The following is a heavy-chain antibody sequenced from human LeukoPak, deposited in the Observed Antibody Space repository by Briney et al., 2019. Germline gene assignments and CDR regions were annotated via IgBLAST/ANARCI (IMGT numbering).Heavy chain of an antibody. CDR3: AKDEGLWFGELSALDAFDI. D-gene: IGHD3-10*01. CDR2: ISYDGSNK. CDR1: GFTFSSYG. Sequence: PGGSLRLSCAASGFTFSSYGMHWVRQAPGKGLEWVAVISYDGSNKYYADSVKGRFTISRDNSKNTLYLQMNSLRAEDTAVYYCAKDEGLWFGELSALDAFDIWGQGTMVTVSS. V-gene: IGHV3-30*18. J-gene: IGHJ3*02.